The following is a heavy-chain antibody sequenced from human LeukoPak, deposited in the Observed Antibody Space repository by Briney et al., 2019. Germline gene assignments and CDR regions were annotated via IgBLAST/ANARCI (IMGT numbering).Heavy chain of an antibody. Sequence: GASVKVSCKASGYTFTGYYMHWVRQAPGQGLEWMGWINPNSGGTNYAQKFQGRVTMTRDTSISTAYMELSRLRSDDTAVYYCARDSGPNWNYGSYYYYGMDVWGQGTTVTVSS. V-gene: IGHV1-2*02. CDR1: GYTFTGYY. CDR2: INPNSGGT. J-gene: IGHJ6*02. D-gene: IGHD1-7*01. CDR3: ARDSGPNWNYGSYYYYGMDV.